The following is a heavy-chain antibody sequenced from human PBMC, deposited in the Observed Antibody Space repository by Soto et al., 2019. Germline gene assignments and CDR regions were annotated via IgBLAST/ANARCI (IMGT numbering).Heavy chain of an antibody. CDR1: GFSLSTTGVG. CDR3: VQSRCGGDCLQSYSSHSYYGLDV. J-gene: IGHJ6*02. V-gene: IGHV2-5*02. Sequence: QITLKESGPTLVKPTQTLTLTCTFSGFSLSTTGVGVGWIRQPLGKALEWLALIYWDDDKRFNPSLRSRLTITKDTSKNQVVLTMTNIDPVDTATYYCVQSRCGGDCLQSYSSHSYYGLDVWGQGTTVTVSS. CDR2: IYWDDDK. D-gene: IGHD2-21*02.